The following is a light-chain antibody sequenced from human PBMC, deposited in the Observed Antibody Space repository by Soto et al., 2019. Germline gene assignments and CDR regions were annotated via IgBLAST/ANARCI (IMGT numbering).Light chain of an antibody. J-gene: IGLJ1*01. CDR2: SVS. CDR1: SSDIGTYDH. V-gene: IGLV2-14*01. Sequence: QSVLTQPASVSGSPGQSITISCSGTSSDIGTYDHVAWFQQFPGKTPKLMIYSVSNRPSGVSYRFSGSKSGNTASLIISGLQAEDEADYYCISYTVSRSYVFGTGTKLTVL. CDR3: ISYTVSRSYV.